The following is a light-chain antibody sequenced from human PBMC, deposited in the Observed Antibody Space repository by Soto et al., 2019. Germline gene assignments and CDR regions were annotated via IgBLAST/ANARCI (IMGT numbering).Light chain of an antibody. J-gene: IGKJ1*01. CDR3: QHYNSYSEA. CDR2: KAS. V-gene: IGKV1-5*03. CDR1: QTISSW. Sequence: DIQMTQSPSTLSASVGDRVTIACRASQTISSWWAWYQQKPGKAPKLLVYKASTIKSGVPSRFSGSGSGTEFTLTISSLQPDDFATYYCQHYNSYSEAFGQGTKVDIK.